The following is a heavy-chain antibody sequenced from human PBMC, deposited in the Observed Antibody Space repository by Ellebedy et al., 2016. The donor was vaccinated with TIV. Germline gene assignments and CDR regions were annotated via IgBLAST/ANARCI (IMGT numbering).Heavy chain of an antibody. CDR1: GFSLNVNY. J-gene: IGHJ4*02. D-gene: IGHD3-10*01. CDR2: ISGNGGST. V-gene: IGHV3-23*01. CDR3: TKDSGWEHEY. Sequence: GESLKISCAASGFSLNVNYMSWVRQAPGKGLEWVSGISGNGGSTYYADSVEGRFTISRDISKNTLYLQMNSLRVEDTARYYCTKDSGWEHEYWGQGTLVSISS.